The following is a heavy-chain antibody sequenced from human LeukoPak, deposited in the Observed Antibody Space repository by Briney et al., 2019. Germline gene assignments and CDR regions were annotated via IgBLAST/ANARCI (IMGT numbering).Heavy chain of an antibody. CDR2: IRYDGSNK. CDR3: ARVVTAVDSSGYEAIDY. D-gene: IGHD3-22*01. J-gene: IGHJ4*02. CDR1: GFTFSSYG. V-gene: IGHV3-30*02. Sequence: PGGSLRLSCAASGFTFSSYGMHWVRQAPGKGLEWVAFIRYDGSNKYYADSVKGRFTISRDNSKNTLYLQMNSLRAEDTAVYYCARVVTAVDSSGYEAIDYWGQGTLVTVSS.